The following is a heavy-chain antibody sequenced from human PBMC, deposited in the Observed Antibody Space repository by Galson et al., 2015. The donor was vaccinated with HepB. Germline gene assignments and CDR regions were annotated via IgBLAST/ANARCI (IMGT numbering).Heavy chain of an antibody. D-gene: IGHD2-8*02. V-gene: IGHV4-59*08. J-gene: IGHJ6*02. CDR2: IYYSGST. Sequence: TLSLTCTVSGGSISSYYWSWIRQPPGKGLEWIGYIYYSGSTNCNPSLESRVTISVDTSKKQFSLKLSSVTAADTAVYYGSRHWSWYYGLDVGGQGTTVTVSS. CDR3: SRHWSWYYGLDV. CDR1: GGSISSYY.